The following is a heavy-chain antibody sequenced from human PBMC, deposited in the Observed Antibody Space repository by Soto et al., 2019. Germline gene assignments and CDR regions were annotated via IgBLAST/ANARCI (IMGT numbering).Heavy chain of an antibody. V-gene: IGHV3-13*01. D-gene: IGHD3-10*01. J-gene: IGHJ3*02. CDR2: IGTAGDT. Sequence: EVQLVESGGGLVQPGGSLRLSCAASGFTFSSYDMHWVRQATGKGLEWVSAIGTAGDTYYPGSVKGRFTISRENAKNSLYLQMNSLRAGDTAVYYCVRGGTPMVRGVRSDAFDIWGQGTMVTVSS. CDR1: GFTFSSYD. CDR3: VRGGTPMVRGVRSDAFDI.